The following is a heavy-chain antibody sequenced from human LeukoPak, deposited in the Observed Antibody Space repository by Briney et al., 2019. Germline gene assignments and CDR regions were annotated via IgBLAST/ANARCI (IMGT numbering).Heavy chain of an antibody. J-gene: IGHJ4*02. V-gene: IGHV1-18*01. CDR3: ARDLSLGRHDYGEPFDY. D-gene: IGHD4-17*01. CDR1: GYTFTNYG. CDR2: SSGYNGNT. Sequence: ASVKVSCTTSGYTFTNYGISWVRQAPGQGHEWMGWSSGYNGNTNNVQKFQGRVTMTPDTSTSTAYMELRSLRSDDTAVYYCARDLSLGRHDYGEPFDYWGQGTQVTVSS.